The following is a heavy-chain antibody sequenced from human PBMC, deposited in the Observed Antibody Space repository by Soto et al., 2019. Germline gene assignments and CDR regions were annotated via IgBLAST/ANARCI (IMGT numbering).Heavy chain of an antibody. CDR3: ARERLTLFGRAPFY. J-gene: IGHJ4*02. D-gene: IGHD3-10*02. CDR1: EDTFDNHA. CDR2: INTGNGLT. Sequence: QVHLVQSGAEVKKPGASVKVSCKGSEDTFDNHALNWVRQAPGEKLEWVGRINTGNGLTKYSQKFHGRVTITRDQSANTVFMELSNQRFDDSAIYYCARERLTLFGRAPFYWGPGTLVTVSS. V-gene: IGHV1-3*04.